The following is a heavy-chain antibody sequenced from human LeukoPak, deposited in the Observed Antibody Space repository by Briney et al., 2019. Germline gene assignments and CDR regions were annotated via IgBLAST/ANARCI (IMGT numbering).Heavy chain of an antibody. CDR3: ARDRAVAGYDAFDI. CDR2: IIPIFGTA. J-gene: IGHJ3*02. D-gene: IGHD6-19*01. V-gene: IGHV1-69*05. CDR1: GGTFSSYA. Sequence: SVKVSCKASGGTFSSYAISWVRQAPGQGLEWMGGIIPIFGTANYAQRFQARVTITTDESTSTAYMELSSLRSEDTAVYYCARDRAVAGYDAFDIWGQGTMVTVSS.